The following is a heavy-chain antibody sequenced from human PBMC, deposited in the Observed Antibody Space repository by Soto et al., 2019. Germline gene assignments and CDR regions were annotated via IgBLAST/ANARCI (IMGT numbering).Heavy chain of an antibody. Sequence: QVQLQESGPGLVKPSQTLSLTCTVSGGSISSGGYYWSWIRQHPGKGLEWVGYIYYSGRTYYNPSLKSRVTISVDTSKNQFSLKLSSVTAADTAVYYCARDVVVVVPAATYYYGMDVWGQGTTVTVSS. CDR2: IYYSGRT. CDR3: ARDVVVVVPAATYYYGMDV. D-gene: IGHD2-2*01. CDR1: GGSISSGGYY. J-gene: IGHJ6*02. V-gene: IGHV4-31*03.